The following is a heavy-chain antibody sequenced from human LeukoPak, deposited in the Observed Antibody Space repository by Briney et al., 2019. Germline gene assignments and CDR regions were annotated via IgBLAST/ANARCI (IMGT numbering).Heavy chain of an antibody. CDR3: AHRGGAVAGLYYFDY. V-gene: IGHV2-5*01. CDR2: IYWNDDK. D-gene: IGHD6-19*01. CDR1: GFSLITSGVG. Sequence: SGPTLVNPTQTLTLTCTFSGFSLITSGVGVGWIRQPPGKALEWLALIYWNDDKRYSPSLKSRLTITKDASKNQVVLTMTNMDPVDTATYYCAHRGGAVAGLYYFDYWGQGTLVTVSS. J-gene: IGHJ4*02.